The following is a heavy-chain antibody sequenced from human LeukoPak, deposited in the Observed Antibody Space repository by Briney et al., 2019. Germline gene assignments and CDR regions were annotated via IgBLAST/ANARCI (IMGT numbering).Heavy chain of an antibody. J-gene: IGHJ4*02. Sequence: GGSLRLSCAAAGFTFSTFAMSWVRQAPGKGLEWVSSISSAGDNTYSADSVKGRFTISRDNSKSTLFLQMTSLRADDTAVYYCARDLAVSWGQGTLVTVSS. V-gene: IGHV3-23*01. CDR3: ARDLAVS. CDR1: GFTFSTFA. CDR2: ISSAGDNT.